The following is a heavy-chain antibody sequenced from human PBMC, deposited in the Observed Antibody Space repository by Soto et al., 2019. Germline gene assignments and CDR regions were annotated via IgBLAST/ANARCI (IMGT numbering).Heavy chain of an antibody. J-gene: IGHJ6*03. D-gene: IGHD5-18*01. Sequence: GGSLRLSCAASGFTFSDYYMSWIRQAPGKGLEWVSYISSSGSTIYYADSVKGRFTISRDNAKNSLYLQMNSLRAEDTAVYYCARDLLKTDTAMVLSKFYMDVWGKGTTVTVSS. CDR2: ISSSGSTI. CDR1: GFTFSDYY. CDR3: ARDLLKTDTAMVLSKFYMDV. V-gene: IGHV3-11*01.